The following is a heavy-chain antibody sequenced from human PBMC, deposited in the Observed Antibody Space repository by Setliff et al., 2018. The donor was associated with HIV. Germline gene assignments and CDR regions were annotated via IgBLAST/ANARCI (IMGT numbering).Heavy chain of an antibody. CDR1: GGSFTSRSYY. D-gene: IGHD3-3*01. J-gene: IGHJ3*02. CDR3: ARSKTFYDFWGGYYTHGAFKI. V-gene: IGHV4-39*01. CDR2: IFYSGIT. Sequence: SSETLSLTCTVSGGSFTSRSYYWGWIRQPPGKGLEWIGSIFYSGITYYNPSLKSRVTISVDTSKNQFSLNLTSVTAADTAAYYCARSKTFYDFWGGYYTHGAFKIWGLGTMVT.